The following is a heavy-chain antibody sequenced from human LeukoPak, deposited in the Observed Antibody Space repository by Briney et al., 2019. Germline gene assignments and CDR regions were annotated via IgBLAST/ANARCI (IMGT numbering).Heavy chain of an antibody. CDR2: ISGSGGST. CDR3: AKLPPPYCSSTSCPDY. J-gene: IGHJ4*02. CDR1: GFTFSSYA. V-gene: IGHV3-23*01. D-gene: IGHD2-2*01. Sequence: GGSLRLSWAASGFTFSSYAMSWFRQAPGKGLDWFSAISGSGGSTYYADSVKGRFTISRDNSKNTLYLQMNSLRAEDTAVYYCAKLPPPYCSSTSCPDYWGQGTLVTVSS.